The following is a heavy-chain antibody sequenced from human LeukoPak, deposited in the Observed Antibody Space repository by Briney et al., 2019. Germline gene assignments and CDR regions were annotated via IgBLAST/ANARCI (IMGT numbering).Heavy chain of an antibody. J-gene: IGHJ4*02. Sequence: SETLSLTCTDSGGSISSYYWSWLRQPPGKGLEWIGDIYYSGSTNYNPSLTSRVTISVDTSKNQFSLKLSCVTAADTAVYYCARGVMTGYSSSWHFDYWGQGTLVTVSS. CDR1: GGSISSYY. D-gene: IGHD6-13*01. CDR2: IYYSGST. V-gene: IGHV4-59*12. CDR3: ARGVMTGYSSSWHFDY.